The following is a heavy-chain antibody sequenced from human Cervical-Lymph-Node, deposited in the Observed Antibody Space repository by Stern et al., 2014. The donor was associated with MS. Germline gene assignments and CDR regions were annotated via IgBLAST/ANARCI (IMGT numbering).Heavy chain of an antibody. Sequence: QVTLKESGPTLVKPTQTLTLTCTFSGFSLTTSGVGVGWIRQPPGKALEWLAFIYWDDDKVYSPSLKTRLTITKDTSKNQVVLTVTNMDPVDTATYYCTNFDLHYWGQGTLVPSPQ. J-gene: IGHJ4*02. CDR2: IYWDDDK. CDR3: TNFDLHY. CDR1: GFSLTTSGVG. V-gene: IGHV2-5*02. D-gene: IGHD3-9*01.